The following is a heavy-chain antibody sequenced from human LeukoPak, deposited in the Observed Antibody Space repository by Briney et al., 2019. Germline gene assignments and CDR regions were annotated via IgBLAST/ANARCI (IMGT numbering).Heavy chain of an antibody. CDR1: GGSFSGYY. J-gene: IGHJ4*02. CDR3: ARGRYGSGSSWYY. Sequence: SETLSLTCAVYGGSFSGYYWSWIRQPPGKGLEWIGEINHSGSTNYNPSLKSRVTISVVTSKNQFSLKLSSVTAADTAVYYCARGRYGSGSSWYYWGQGTLVTVSS. CDR2: INHSGST. D-gene: IGHD3-10*01. V-gene: IGHV4-34*01.